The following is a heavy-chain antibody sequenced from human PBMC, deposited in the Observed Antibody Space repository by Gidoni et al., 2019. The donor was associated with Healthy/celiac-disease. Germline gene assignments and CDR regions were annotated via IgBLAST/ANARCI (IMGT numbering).Heavy chain of an antibody. CDR1: GFTFSNAW. J-gene: IGHJ3*02. D-gene: IGHD3-22*01. Sequence: EVQLVESGGGLVKPGGSLRLSCAASGFTFSNAWMRWVRQAPGKGLEWVGRNKSKTDGGTTDYAAPVKGRFTISRDDSKNTLYLQMNSLKTEDTAVYYCTTTFYDSSGFGPGAFDIWGQGTMVTVSS. CDR3: TTTFYDSSGFGPGAFDI. CDR2: NKSKTDGGTT. V-gene: IGHV3-15*01.